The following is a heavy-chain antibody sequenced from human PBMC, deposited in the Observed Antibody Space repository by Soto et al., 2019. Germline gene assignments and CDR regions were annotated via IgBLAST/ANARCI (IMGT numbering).Heavy chain of an antibody. CDR3: AKNSAATIRVGYDY. CDR2: MVASGGIT. D-gene: IGHD5-12*01. CDR1: GFTFSSYP. V-gene: IGHV3-23*01. Sequence: EVQLLESGGGLAQPGGSLRLSCAASGFTFSSYPMIWVRQSPGQGLEWVSGMVASGGITYYADSVKGRFTISRDNSKNTLYLQMNSLRAEDTAVYYCAKNSAATIRVGYDYWGQGTLGTVSS. J-gene: IGHJ4*02.